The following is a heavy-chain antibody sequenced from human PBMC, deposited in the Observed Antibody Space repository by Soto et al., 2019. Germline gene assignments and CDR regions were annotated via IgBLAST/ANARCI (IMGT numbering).Heavy chain of an antibody. Sequence: EVQLVESGGGLVKPGGSLRLSCISSGFTFTSYSMNWVRQAPGKGLEWVSSITSSSSYIYYADSVKGRFTISRDNAKKSLYLQMNSLTAEDTAIYYCARDGALGCAAGSCNGGFDYWGQGTLVTVSS. V-gene: IGHV3-21*01. CDR2: ITSSSSYI. CDR3: ARDGALGCAAGSCNGGFDY. J-gene: IGHJ4*02. D-gene: IGHD2-15*01. CDR1: GFTFTSYS.